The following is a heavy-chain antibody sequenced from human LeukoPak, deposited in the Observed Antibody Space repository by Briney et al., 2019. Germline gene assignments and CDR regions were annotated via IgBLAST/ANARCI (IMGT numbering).Heavy chain of an antibody. D-gene: IGHD3-9*01. CDR1: GDTFTAYY. CDR3: ARDNYDILTGYHDFNY. J-gene: IGHJ4*02. CDR2: INSNNGGT. V-gene: IGHV1-2*06. Sequence: GASMKVSCKASGDTFTAYYMHWVRQAPGQGLEWMGRINSNNGGTNYAQKFQGRVTMTRDTSISTAYMDLSRLRSDDTAVYYCARDNYDILTGYHDFNYWGQGTLVTVS.